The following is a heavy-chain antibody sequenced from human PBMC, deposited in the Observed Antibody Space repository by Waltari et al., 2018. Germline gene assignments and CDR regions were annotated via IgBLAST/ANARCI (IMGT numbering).Heavy chain of an antibody. CDR1: GGSFSGYY. CDR2: INHSGST. Sequence: QVQLQQWGAGLLKPSETLSLTCAVYGGSFSGYYCSWIRQPPGKGLEWIGEINHSGSTNYNPSLKSRVTISVDTSKNQFSLKLSSVTAADTAVYYCARGAPHYGSGSYPPLDYWGQGTLVTVSS. J-gene: IGHJ4*02. V-gene: IGHV4-34*01. CDR3: ARGAPHYGSGSYPPLDY. D-gene: IGHD3-10*01.